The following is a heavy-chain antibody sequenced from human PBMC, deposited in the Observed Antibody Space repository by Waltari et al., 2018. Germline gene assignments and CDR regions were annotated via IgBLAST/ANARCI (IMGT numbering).Heavy chain of an antibody. CDR1: GGSISSYY. CDR2: IYYSGST. J-gene: IGHJ3*02. V-gene: IGHV4-59*01. CDR3: ASRYRWGAFDI. D-gene: IGHD7-27*01. Sequence: QVQLQGSGPGLVKPSETLSLTCTVSGGSISSYYWSWIRQPPGKGLEWIGYIYYSGSTNYNPSLKSRVTISVDTSKNQFSLKLSSVTAADTAVYYCASRYRWGAFDIWGQGTMVTVSS.